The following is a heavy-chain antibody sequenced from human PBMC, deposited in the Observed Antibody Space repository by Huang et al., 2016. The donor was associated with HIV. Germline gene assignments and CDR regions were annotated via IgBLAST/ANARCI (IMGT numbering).Heavy chain of an antibody. D-gene: IGHD3-16*01. CDR2: INHSGRT. CDR1: GGSFSGPN. J-gene: IGHJ4*02. V-gene: IGHV4-34*01. CDR3: ARGRGDARGFLGLDF. Sequence: QVQLHQWGAGLLKPSATLSLTCAVYGGSFSGPNWTWIRQTPGKGLEWIGEINHSGRTNYSPSSKRRVTISLDTSKNQFCLRLRSVTAADTAVYYWARGRGDARGFLGLDFWGQGTLVTVSS.